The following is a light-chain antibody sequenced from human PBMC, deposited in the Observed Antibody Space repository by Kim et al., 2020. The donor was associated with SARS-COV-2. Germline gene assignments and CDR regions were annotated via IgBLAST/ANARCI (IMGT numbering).Light chain of an antibody. CDR2: DAS. J-gene: IGKJ5*01. CDR3: QQYNTYST. CDR1: QSVSRW. Sequence: SGSVGDRVTITCRASQSVSRWLAWYQQKPGKVPRLLIYDASSLGSGVPSRFSGSGSGTEFTLTISSLQPDDFATYSCQQYNTYSTFGQGTRLEIK. V-gene: IGKV1-5*01.